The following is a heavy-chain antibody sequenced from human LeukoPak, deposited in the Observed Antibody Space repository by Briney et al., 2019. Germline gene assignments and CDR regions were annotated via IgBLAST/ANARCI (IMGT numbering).Heavy chain of an antibody. CDR2: INSYCSIT. CDR3: ARGGSAYSSSWSTFDY. V-gene: IGHV3-74*01. D-gene: IGHD6-13*01. Sequence: GGSLRLSCAASGFTFSSYWMHLVRQVSGKGLVVVSRINSYCSITSYAYSVKGRFAISRDNAKNQLYMQVNSLRAEDTAVYYCARGGSAYSSSWSTFDYWGQGALVTVSA. CDR1: GFTFSSYW. J-gene: IGHJ4*02.